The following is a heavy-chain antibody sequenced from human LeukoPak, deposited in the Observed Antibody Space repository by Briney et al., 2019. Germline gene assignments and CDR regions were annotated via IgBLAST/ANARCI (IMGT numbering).Heavy chain of an antibody. CDR2: ISTHNGKT. V-gene: IGHV1-18*01. CDR1: GYTFINYG. D-gene: IGHD3-10*01. Sequence: ASVKVSCKTSGYTFINYGINWVRQAPGQGLEWMGWISTHNGKTHYAQNFQDRITMTTDTSTSTAYPELRSLRSDDTTVYFCARQYCITTDCSLIQTYFDYWGQGTLVTVSS. CDR3: ARQYCITTDCSLIQTYFDY. J-gene: IGHJ4*02.